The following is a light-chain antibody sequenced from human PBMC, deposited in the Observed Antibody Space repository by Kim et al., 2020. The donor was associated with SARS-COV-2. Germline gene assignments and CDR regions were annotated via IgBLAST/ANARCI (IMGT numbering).Light chain of an antibody. CDR3: QQYNTYST. Sequence: DIQMTQSPSTLSASVGDRVTITCRASQSISSWLAWYQQKPGKAPNPLIYKASSLESGVPSRFSGSGSGTEFTLTISSLQPDDFATYYCQQYNTYSTFGQGTKLEI. J-gene: IGKJ2*01. CDR2: KAS. CDR1: QSISSW. V-gene: IGKV1-5*03.